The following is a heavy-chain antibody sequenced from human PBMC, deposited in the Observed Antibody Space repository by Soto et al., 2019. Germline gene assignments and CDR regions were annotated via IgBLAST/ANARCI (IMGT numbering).Heavy chain of an antibody. V-gene: IGHV4-34*01. J-gene: IGHJ4*02. Sequence: QVQLQQWGAGLLKPSETLSLTCAVYGGSFSGYYWSWFRQPPGKGLEWIGEINHSGSTNYNPSLKSRVTISVDTSKNQFSLKLSSVTAADTAVYYCARGPFDDYLDYWGQGTLVTVSS. CDR3: ARGPFDDYLDY. CDR2: INHSGST. D-gene: IGHD3-16*01. CDR1: GGSFSGYY.